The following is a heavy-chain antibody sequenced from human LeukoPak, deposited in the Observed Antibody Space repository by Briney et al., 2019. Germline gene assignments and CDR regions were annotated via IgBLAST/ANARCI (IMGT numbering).Heavy chain of an antibody. CDR2: IYHSGST. J-gene: IGHJ1*01. CDR1: GGSISTYY. V-gene: IGHV4-59*01. D-gene: IGHD6-6*01. CDR3: ARGGAARLHFQI. Sequence: PSETLSLTCTVSGGSISTYYWNWIRQPPGKGLEWIGYIYHSGSTNYNPSLQSRVTISVDTSKNQFSLNLSFVTAADTAVYYCARGGAARLHFQIWGQGTLVTVSS.